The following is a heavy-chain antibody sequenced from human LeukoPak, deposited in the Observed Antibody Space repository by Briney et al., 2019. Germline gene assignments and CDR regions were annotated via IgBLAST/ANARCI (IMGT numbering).Heavy chain of an antibody. CDR1: GYTFTSYG. V-gene: IGHV1-18*01. D-gene: IGHD6-19*01. J-gene: IGHJ6*02. CDR3: ARDLVAGTVARYYYGMDV. CDR2: ISAYNGNT. Sequence: ASVKVSCKASGYTFTSYGISWVRQAPGQGLEWMGWISAYNGNTNYAQKLQGRVTMTTDTSTSTAYMELRSLRSDDTAVYYCARDLVAGTVARYYYGMDVWGRGTTVTVSS.